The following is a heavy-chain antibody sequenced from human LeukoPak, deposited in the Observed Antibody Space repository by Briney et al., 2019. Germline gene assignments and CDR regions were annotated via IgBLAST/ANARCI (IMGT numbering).Heavy chain of an antibody. Sequence: SETLSLTCAVYGGPFSGYYWSWIRQPPGKGLEWIGEINHSGGTNYNPSLKSRVTISVDTSKNQFSLKLRSVTAADTAVYYCARVGGEIVVVPDAKRPAPYFDYWGQGTLVTVSS. CDR1: GGPFSGYY. CDR2: INHSGGT. D-gene: IGHD2-2*01. CDR3: ARVGGEIVVVPDAKRPAPYFDY. J-gene: IGHJ4*02. V-gene: IGHV4-34*01.